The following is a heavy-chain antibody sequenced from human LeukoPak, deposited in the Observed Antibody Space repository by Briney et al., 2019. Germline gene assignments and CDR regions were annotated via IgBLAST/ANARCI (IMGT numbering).Heavy chain of an antibody. D-gene: IGHD3-9*01. Sequence: GGSLRLSCAASGFTFSSYGMHWVRQAPGKGLEWVAVISYDGSNKYYADSVKGRFTISRDNSKNTLYLQMNSLRAEDTAVYYCAKFDWLLYAVDYWGQGTLVTVSS. CDR3: AKFDWLLYAVDY. CDR1: GFTFSSYG. CDR2: ISYDGSNK. J-gene: IGHJ4*02. V-gene: IGHV3-30*18.